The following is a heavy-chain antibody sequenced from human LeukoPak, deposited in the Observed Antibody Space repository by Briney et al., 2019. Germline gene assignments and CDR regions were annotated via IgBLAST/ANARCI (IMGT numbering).Heavy chain of an antibody. CDR1: AFTFTSYW. Sequence: PGGSLRLSCAASAFTFTSYWLSWVRQAPGKGLEWLANIKQDGSEKYYADSVKGRFTISRDKSKNTVSLQMNGLRAEDTALYYCADAGPFSSGWFGTFHSWGQGALVTVYS. V-gene: IGHV3-7*02. J-gene: IGHJ4*02. CDR2: IKQDGSEK. CDR3: ADAGPFSSGWFGTFHS. D-gene: IGHD6-19*01.